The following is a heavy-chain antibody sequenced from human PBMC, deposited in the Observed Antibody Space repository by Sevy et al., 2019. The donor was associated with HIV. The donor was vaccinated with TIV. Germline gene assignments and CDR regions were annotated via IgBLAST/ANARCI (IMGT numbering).Heavy chain of an antibody. V-gene: IGHV4-59*01. Sequence: SETLSLTCTVSGGSISSYYWSWIRQPPGKXLEWIGYIFXSXNTYYNPSLKRRVTISVDTSKNQFSLKLTSVTAADTAVYYCATISQQLVGFFDYWGQGTLVTVSS. CDR3: ATISQQLVGFFDY. CDR1: GGSISSYY. J-gene: IGHJ4*02. D-gene: IGHD6-6*01. CDR2: IFXSXNT.